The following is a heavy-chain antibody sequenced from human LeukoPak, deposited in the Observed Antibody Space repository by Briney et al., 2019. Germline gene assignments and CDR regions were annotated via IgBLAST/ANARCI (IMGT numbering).Heavy chain of an antibody. D-gene: IGHD1-1*01. J-gene: IGHJ4*02. Sequence: GASVKVSCKASGYTFTNYYMHWVRQAPGQGLEWLGWMNPDSGNTGYAQKFQGRVSITRNTSISTAYMELNSLRSEDTAVYYCTRGWTEWGQGTLLTVSS. CDR3: TRGWTE. V-gene: IGHV1-8*03. CDR1: GYTFTNYY. CDR2: MNPDSGNT.